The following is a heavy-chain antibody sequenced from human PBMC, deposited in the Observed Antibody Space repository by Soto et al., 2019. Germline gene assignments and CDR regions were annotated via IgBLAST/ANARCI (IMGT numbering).Heavy chain of an antibody. J-gene: IGHJ6*02. CDR2: FDPEDGET. D-gene: IGHD2-8*01. V-gene: IGHV1-24*01. Sequence: ASVKVSCKVSGYTLTELSMHWVRQAPGKGLEWMGGFDPEDGETIYAQKFQGRVTMTEDTSTDTAYMELSSLRSEDTAVYYCAFNGCTNGVCYRRFDYYYGMDVWGQGTTVTVSS. CDR1: GYTLTELS. CDR3: AFNGCTNGVCYRRFDYYYGMDV.